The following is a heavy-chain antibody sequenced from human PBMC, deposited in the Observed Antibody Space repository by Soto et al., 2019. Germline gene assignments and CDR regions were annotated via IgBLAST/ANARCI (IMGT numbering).Heavy chain of an antibody. CDR3: VRGRDYGDYQVDY. J-gene: IGHJ4*02. V-gene: IGHV4-34*01. CDR1: GGSFSGYY. D-gene: IGHD4-17*01. CDR2: INHSGST. Sequence: QVQLQQWGAGLLKPSETLSLTCAVYGGSFSGYYWSWIRQPPGKGLEWIGEINHSGSTNYNPSLKSRVTISVDTSKNQFSLKLSSVTAADTAVYYCVRGRDYGDYQVDYWGQGTLVTVSS.